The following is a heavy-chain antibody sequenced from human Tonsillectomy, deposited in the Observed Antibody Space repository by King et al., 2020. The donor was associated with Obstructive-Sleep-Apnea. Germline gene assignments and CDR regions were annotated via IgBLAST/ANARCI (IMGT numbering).Heavy chain of an antibody. CDR2: IWYDGSNK. Sequence: VQLVESGGGVVQPGRSLRLSCAASGFTFSSYGMHWVRQAPGKGLEWVAVIWYDGSNKYYADSVKGRFTISRDNSKNTLYLQMNSLRAEDTAVYYCAKGVRGYGYFDYWGQGTLVTVSS. D-gene: IGHD5-18*01. CDR1: GFTFSSYG. V-gene: IGHV3-33*06. CDR3: AKGVRGYGYFDY. J-gene: IGHJ4*02.